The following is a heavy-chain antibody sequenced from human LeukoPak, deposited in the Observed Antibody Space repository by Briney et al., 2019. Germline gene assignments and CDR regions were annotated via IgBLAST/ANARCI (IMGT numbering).Heavy chain of an antibody. D-gene: IGHD1-1*01. V-gene: IGHV3-49*03. J-gene: IGHJ4*02. CDR1: GFTFGDYA. CDR2: IRSKAYGETA. CDR3: TRDRGAYNLYDY. Sequence: GGSLRLSCTASGFTFGDYAMSWIRQAPGKGLEWVGFIRSKAYGETADYAASVKGRFTISRDDSKAIAYLQMNSLKTKDTAVYHCTRDRGAYNLYDYWGQGTLVTVSS.